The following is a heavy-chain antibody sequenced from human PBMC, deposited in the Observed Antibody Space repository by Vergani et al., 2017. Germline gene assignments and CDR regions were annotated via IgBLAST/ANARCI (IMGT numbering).Heavy chain of an antibody. V-gene: IGHV1-46*01. CDR1: GYTFTSYY. CDR2: INPSGGST. J-gene: IGHJ5*02. D-gene: IGHD2-15*01. CDR3: ARDSDPYCSGGSCSMNWFDP. Sequence: QVQLVQSGAEVKKPGASVKVSCKASGYTFTSYYMHWMRQAPGQGLEWMGIINPSGGSTSYAQKFQGRVTMTRDTSTSTVYMELSSLRSEDTAVYYCARDSDPYCSGGSCSMNWFDPWGQGTLVTVSS.